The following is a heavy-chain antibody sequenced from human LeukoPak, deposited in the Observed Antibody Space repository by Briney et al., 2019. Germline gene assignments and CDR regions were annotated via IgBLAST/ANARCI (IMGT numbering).Heavy chain of an antibody. Sequence: GGSLRLSCAASGFTFSSYSMNWVRQAPGKGLEWVSYISSSSSTIYYADSVKGRFTISRDNSKNTLYLQMNSLRAEDTAVYYCAKDLSGADRFGELRFDYWGQGTLVTVSS. CDR1: GFTFSSYS. J-gene: IGHJ4*02. D-gene: IGHD3-10*01. V-gene: IGHV3-48*01. CDR2: ISSSSSTI. CDR3: AKDLSGADRFGELRFDY.